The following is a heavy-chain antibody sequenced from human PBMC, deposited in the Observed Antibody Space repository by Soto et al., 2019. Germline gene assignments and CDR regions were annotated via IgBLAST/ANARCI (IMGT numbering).Heavy chain of an antibody. CDR3: ARSNTLWFGELLYLD. CDR2: MNPNSGNT. J-gene: IGHJ4*02. D-gene: IGHD3-10*01. Sequence: QVQLVQSGAEVKKPGASVKVSCKASGYTFTSYDINWVRQATGQGLEWMGWMNPNSGNTGYAQKFKGRVTMTRNTSINTVYMKLSSLRSEDTAVYYCARSNTLWFGELLYLDWGQGTLVTVSS. CDR1: GYTFTSYD. V-gene: IGHV1-8*01.